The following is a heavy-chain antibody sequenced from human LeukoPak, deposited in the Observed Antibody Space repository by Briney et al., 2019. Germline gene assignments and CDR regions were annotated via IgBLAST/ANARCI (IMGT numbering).Heavy chain of an antibody. CDR1: GASISSDY. CDR3: ARHFPYCGGDCPYYYTDV. V-gene: IGHV4-4*09. Sequence: SETLSLTCSVSGASISSDYWSWIRQPPGKGLEWIGNIYSSETTKNNRTLRSRATISGDSSKNQFSLKWSSVTAADTAVYYCARHFPYCGGDCPYYYTDVWGKGTTVTVSS. D-gene: IGHD2-21*02. J-gene: IGHJ6*03. CDR2: IYSSETT.